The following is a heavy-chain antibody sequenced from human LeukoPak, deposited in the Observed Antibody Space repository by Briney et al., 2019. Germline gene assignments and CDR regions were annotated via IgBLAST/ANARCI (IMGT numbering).Heavy chain of an antibody. D-gene: IGHD2-15*01. Sequence: PGRSLRLSCAASGFTFSSYSMNWVRQAPGKGLEWVSFISSSSSYIYYADSVKGRFTISRDNAKNSLYLQMNSLRAEDTAVYYCARAYCRGGSCYSGDAFDIWGQGTMVTVSS. CDR3: ARAYCRGGSCYSGDAFDI. CDR2: ISSSSSYI. J-gene: IGHJ3*02. V-gene: IGHV3-21*01. CDR1: GFTFSSYS.